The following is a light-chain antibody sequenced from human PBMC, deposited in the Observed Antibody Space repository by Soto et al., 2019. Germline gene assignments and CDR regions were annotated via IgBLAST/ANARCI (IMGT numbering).Light chain of an antibody. J-gene: IGLJ1*01. V-gene: IGLV2-8*01. Sequence: QSVLAQPPSVSGSPGQSVTISRTGTSSDVGFFNYVSWYQHHPGKVPKFLIYEVNKRPSGVPDRFSGSKSGNTASLTVSGLQPEDEAEYFCSSCVDGNSYVFGTGTKVTVL. CDR2: EVN. CDR3: SSCVDGNSYV. CDR1: SSDVGFFNY.